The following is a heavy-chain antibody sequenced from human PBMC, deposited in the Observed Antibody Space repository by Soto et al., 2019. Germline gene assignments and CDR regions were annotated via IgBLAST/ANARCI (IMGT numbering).Heavy chain of an antibody. CDR3: AKGGTYYFDS. Sequence: SETLSLTCSVSGASISNFYWSWIRQSAGKGLEWIGRLYTRGTTDYNPSLKSRVTMSIDTSKNRVSLSLTSVTAADTAVYYCAKGGTYYFDSWGQGIVVTSPQ. CDR2: LYTRGTT. V-gene: IGHV4-4*07. CDR1: GASISNFY. D-gene: IGHD3-16*01. J-gene: IGHJ4*02.